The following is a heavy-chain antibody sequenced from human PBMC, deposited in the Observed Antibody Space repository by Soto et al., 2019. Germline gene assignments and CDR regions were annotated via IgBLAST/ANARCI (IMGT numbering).Heavy chain of an antibody. CDR2: IYSGGTT. V-gene: IGHV3-66*01. J-gene: IGHJ5*02. CDR1: GFTVSSNY. D-gene: IGHD3-22*01. CDR3: ARNGDSSDYRGWFDP. Sequence: EVQLVESGGGLVQPGGSLRLSCAASGFTVSSNYMSWVRQAPGQGLGWVSVIYSGGTTYYADSVKGSFTISRDNSKNTLYLQMNSLRAEDTAVYYCARNGDSSDYRGWFDPWGQGTLVTVSS.